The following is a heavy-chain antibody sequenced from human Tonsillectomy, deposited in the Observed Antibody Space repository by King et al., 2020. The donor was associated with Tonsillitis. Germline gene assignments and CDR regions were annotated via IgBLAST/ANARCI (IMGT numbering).Heavy chain of an antibody. J-gene: IGHJ3*01. CDR2: IYPGDSDT. Sequence: VQLVESGAEVKKPGESLKISCKGSGYTFTNSWIGWVRQMPGKGLEWRGIIYPGDSDTTYSPSFQGQVTISADKSISTAYLQWSSLKASDTAMYYCARQYYYYDSSGYTYDAFDFWGQGTMVTVSS. D-gene: IGHD3-22*01. CDR1: GYTFTNSW. CDR3: ARQYYYYDSSGYTYDAFDF. V-gene: IGHV5-51*01.